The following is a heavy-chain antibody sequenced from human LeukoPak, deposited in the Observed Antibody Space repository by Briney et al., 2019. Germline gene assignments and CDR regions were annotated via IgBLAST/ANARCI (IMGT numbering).Heavy chain of an antibody. CDR3: AREEEGDAFDI. Sequence: GGSLKLSCAASGFTFSGSAMHWVRQAPGRGLVWVSRINTDGSTTNYADSVKGRFTISRDNAKNTLYLQMNSLRAEDTAVYYCAREEEGDAFDIWGQGTMVTVSS. V-gene: IGHV3-74*01. CDR2: INTDGSTT. CDR1: GFTFSGSA. J-gene: IGHJ3*02.